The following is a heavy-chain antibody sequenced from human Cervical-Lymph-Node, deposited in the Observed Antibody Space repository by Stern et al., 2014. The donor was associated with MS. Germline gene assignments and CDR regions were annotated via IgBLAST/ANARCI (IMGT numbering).Heavy chain of an antibody. V-gene: IGHV5-51*01. CDR1: GYSFTSYW. J-gene: IGHJ4*02. CDR2: IYPGDSDT. Sequence: EVQLLQSGAEVKKPGESLKISCKGSGYSFTSYWIGWVRQMPGKGLEWMGIIYPGDSDTRYSPSFQGQVTISADKSISTAYLQWSSLKASDTAMYYCARSLEGWGRGYYFDYWGQGTLVTVSS. D-gene: IGHD7-27*01. CDR3: ARSLEGWGRGYYFDY.